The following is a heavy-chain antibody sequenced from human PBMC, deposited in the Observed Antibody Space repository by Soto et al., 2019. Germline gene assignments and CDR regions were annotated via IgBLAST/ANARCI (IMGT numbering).Heavy chain of an antibody. CDR2: INYSGNT. J-gene: IGHJ4*02. CDR1: GYSIISSHW. D-gene: IGHD6-6*01. Sequence: AETLSLTCAVSGYSIISSHWLGLIRDPPGKGLEWIGYINYSGNTYYNPSLKSRVTMSVDTSKNQFSLKLSSVTAVDTAVYYCARRSVSSSGNLDYWGQGTLVTVSS. V-gene: IGHV4-28*01. CDR3: ARRSVSSSGNLDY.